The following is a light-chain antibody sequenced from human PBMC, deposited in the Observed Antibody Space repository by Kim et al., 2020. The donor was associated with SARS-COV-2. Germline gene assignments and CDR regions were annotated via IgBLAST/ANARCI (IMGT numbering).Light chain of an antibody. J-gene: IGLJ3*02. CDR3: QVWDSSSDHRV. CDR1: NIGSKS. CDR2: YDS. V-gene: IGLV3-21*04. Sequence: APGKTARMTCGGNNIGSKSLHWYQQKPGQAPVLVIYYDSDRPSGIPERFSGSNAGNTATLTISRVEAGDEADYYCQVWDSSSDHRVFGGGTQLTVL.